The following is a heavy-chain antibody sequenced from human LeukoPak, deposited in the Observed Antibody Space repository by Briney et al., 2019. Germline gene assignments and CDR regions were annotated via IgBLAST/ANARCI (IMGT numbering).Heavy chain of an antibody. Sequence: GGSLRLSCAASGFIFDDYTMHWVRQAPGKGLEWVSLITWDGGSTYYADSVKGRFTISRDNSKNYLYLQMDSLRTEDTALYYCARDGLPTNLVLYYFNYWGQGTLVTVSS. D-gene: IGHD3-10*01. J-gene: IGHJ4*02. V-gene: IGHV3-43*01. CDR1: GFIFDDYT. CDR2: ITWDGGST. CDR3: ARDGLPTNLVLYYFNY.